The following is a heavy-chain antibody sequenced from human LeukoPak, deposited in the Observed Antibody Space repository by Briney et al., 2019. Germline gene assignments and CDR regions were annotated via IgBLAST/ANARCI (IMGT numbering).Heavy chain of an antibody. Sequence: GESLKISCQGSGNSFTTYLSGWVRPMPGKGLEWMGIIYPGDSATRYSPAFQGQDTISADKSISTAYLQWSSLKASDTAMYYCARQQRVGSTRSPFDHGGQGTLLTVS. CDR2: IYPGDSAT. CDR3: ARQQRVGSTRSPFDH. CDR1: GNSFTTYL. J-gene: IGHJ4*02. D-gene: IGHD1-26*01. V-gene: IGHV5-51*01.